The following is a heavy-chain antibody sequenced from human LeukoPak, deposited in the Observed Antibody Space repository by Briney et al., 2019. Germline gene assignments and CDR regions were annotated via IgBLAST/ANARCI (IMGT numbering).Heavy chain of an antibody. CDR3: ARIARRDYYYGSGSLDY. Sequence: QSGGSLRLSCAASGFTFSNAWMHWVRQAPGKGLVWVSRINSDGSSTSYADSVKGRFTISRDNAKNTLYLQMNSLRAEDTAVYYCARIARRDYYYGSGSLDYWGQGTLVTVSS. D-gene: IGHD3-10*01. J-gene: IGHJ4*02. V-gene: IGHV3-74*01. CDR1: GFTFSNAW. CDR2: INSDGSST.